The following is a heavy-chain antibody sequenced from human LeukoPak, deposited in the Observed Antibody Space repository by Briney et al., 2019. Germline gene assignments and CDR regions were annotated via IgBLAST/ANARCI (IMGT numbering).Heavy chain of an antibody. Sequence: SETLSLTCTVSGGSISSYYWSWIRQPPGKGLEWIGYIYYSGSINYNPSLKSRVTISVDTSKNQFSLKLSSVTAADTAVYYCARQSGWLIDYWGQGTLVTVSS. J-gene: IGHJ4*02. CDR3: ARQSGWLIDY. CDR2: IYYSGSI. V-gene: IGHV4-59*08. D-gene: IGHD6-19*01. CDR1: GGSISSYY.